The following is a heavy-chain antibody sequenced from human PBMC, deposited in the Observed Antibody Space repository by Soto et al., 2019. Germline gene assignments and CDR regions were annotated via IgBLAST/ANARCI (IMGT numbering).Heavy chain of an antibody. CDR1: GYTLTELF. CDR3: ARSLFPSQDIVVAPAASHNWFDP. J-gene: IGHJ5*02. V-gene: IGHV1-24*01. D-gene: IGHD2-2*01. Sequence: GASVQVSCKVSGYTLTELFIHWVRQAPGKGLEWMGVIDPEDGETIYAQKFQGRVTMTPDASTSTAYMELKSLRSDETAVYYCARSLFPSQDIVVAPAASHNWFDPWGQGTLVTVSS. CDR2: IDPEDGET.